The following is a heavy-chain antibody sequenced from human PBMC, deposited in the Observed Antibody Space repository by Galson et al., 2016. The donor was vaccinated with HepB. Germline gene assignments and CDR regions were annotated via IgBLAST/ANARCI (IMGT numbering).Heavy chain of an antibody. CDR3: AVDSGRTGAWDF. J-gene: IGHJ4*02. CDR2: IGSSSSPI. Sequence: SLRLSCAASGFTFNKYHMNWARQAPGRGLEWVSYIGSSSSPIFYADSVKGRFTISRDNAQNSLYLQISSLRAEDSAVYYCAVDSGRTGAWDFWGQGTLVTVSS. D-gene: IGHD5-12*01. V-gene: IGHV3-48*04. CDR1: GFTFNKYH.